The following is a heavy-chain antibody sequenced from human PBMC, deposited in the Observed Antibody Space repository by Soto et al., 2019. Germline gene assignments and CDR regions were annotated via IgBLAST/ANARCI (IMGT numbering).Heavy chain of an antibody. CDR3: AILLRGADYSDGMDV. CDR1: GGTFSSYA. Sequence: ASVKVSCKASGGTFSSYAISWVRQAPGQGLEWMGGIIPIFGTANYAQKFQGRVTITADESTSTAYMELSSLRSEDTAVYSCAILLRGADYSDGMDVFVQGTTLTVSS. V-gene: IGHV1-69*13. J-gene: IGHJ6*02. CDR2: IIPIFGTA. D-gene: IGHD3-10*01.